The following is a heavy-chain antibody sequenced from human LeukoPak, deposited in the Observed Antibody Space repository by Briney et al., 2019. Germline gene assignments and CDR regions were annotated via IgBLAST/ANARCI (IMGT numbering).Heavy chain of an antibody. Sequence: PGGSLRLSCAASGFTFSSYAMSWVRQAPGKGLEWVSAISGSGGSTYYADSVKGRFTISRDNSKNTLYLQMNSLRAEDTAVYYSAKVLPYDSSGYYTGGYYFDYWGQGTLVTVSS. V-gene: IGHV3-23*01. CDR2: ISGSGGST. J-gene: IGHJ4*02. D-gene: IGHD3-22*01. CDR1: GFTFSSYA. CDR3: AKVLPYDSSGYYTGGYYFDY.